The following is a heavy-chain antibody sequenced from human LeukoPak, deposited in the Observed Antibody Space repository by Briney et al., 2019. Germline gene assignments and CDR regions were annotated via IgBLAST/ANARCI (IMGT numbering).Heavy chain of an antibody. V-gene: IGHV3-23*01. J-gene: IGHJ4*02. Sequence: GGSLRLSCAASGFTFSSYAMTWVRQAPGKGLEWVSSISVNGGTTYYADSAKGRFTISRDSSKNTLYLQMNSLRAEDTAVYYCVKGDFDFWGQGTLVTVSS. D-gene: IGHD3-16*01. CDR2: ISVNGGTT. CDR3: VKGDFDF. CDR1: GFTFSSYA.